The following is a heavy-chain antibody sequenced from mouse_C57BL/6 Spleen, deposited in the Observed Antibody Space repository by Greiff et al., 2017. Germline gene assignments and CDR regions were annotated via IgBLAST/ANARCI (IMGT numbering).Heavy chain of an antibody. Sequence: QVQLQQPGAELVRPGTSVTLSCKASGYTFTSYCMHWVKQRPGQGLEWIGVIDPSDSYTNYNQKLKGKATLTVDTSSSTAYMQLSSLTSEDSAVYYCARGPLDSRAMDYWGQGTSVTVSS. J-gene: IGHJ4*01. CDR3: ARGPLDSRAMDY. CDR2: IDPSDSYT. V-gene: IGHV1-59*01. CDR1: GYTFTSYC.